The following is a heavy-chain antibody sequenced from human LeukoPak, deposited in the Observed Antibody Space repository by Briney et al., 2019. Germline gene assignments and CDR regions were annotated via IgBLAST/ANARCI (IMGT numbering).Heavy chain of an antibody. CDR1: GGSISGSSYY. J-gene: IGHJ4*02. CDR2: IYYSGST. CDR3: ARMYSSSWFDQGVYYFDY. D-gene: IGHD6-13*01. V-gene: IGHV4-39*07. Sequence: SETLSLTCTVSGGSISGSSYYWGWIRRPPGKGLEWIGSIYYSGSTYYNPSLKSRVTISVDTSKNQFSLKLSSVTAADTAVYYCARMYSSSWFDQGVYYFDYWGQGTLVTVSS.